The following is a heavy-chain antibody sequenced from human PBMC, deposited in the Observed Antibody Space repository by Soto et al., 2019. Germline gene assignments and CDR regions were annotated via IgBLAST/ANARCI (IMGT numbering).Heavy chain of an antibody. J-gene: IGHJ6*03. V-gene: IGHV1-46*03. CDR1: GYTFTSYY. CDR2: INPSGGST. Sequence: QVQLVQCGAEVKRPGASVKVSCKASGYTFTSYYMHWVRQAPGQGLEWMGIINPSGGSTSYAQKFQGRVTKTRDTSTSTVYMELSSLRSEDTAVYYCTREDYYYYYIDVWGKGTTVTVSS. CDR3: TREDYYYYYIDV.